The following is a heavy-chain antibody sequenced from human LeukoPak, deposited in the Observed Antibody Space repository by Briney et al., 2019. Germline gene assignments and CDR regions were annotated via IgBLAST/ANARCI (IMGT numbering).Heavy chain of an antibody. J-gene: IGHJ4*02. CDR2: IIPIFGTA. CDR3: AREPIVSGYAYYFDY. CDR1: GGTFSSYA. V-gene: IGHV1-69*05. Sequence: GASVKVSCKASGGTFSSYAISWVRQAPGQGLEWMGGIIPIFGTANYAQKFQGRVTITTDESTSTAYMELSSLRSEDTAVYYCAREPIVSGYAYYFDYWGQGTLVTVSS. D-gene: IGHD5-12*01.